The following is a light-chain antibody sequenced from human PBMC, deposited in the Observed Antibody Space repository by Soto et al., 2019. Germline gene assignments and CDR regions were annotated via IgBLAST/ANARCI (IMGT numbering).Light chain of an antibody. CDR2: DAS. V-gene: IGKV3-11*01. Sequence: EIVLTQSPATLSLSPGERATLSCRASQSVSNSLAWYQQKPGQAPRLLIYDASNRAAGIPARFSGSGSGTDFTLTIDSLEPEDFAVYYCQQRSIWPRTFGQGTKVEIK. CDR3: QQRSIWPRT. CDR1: QSVSNS. J-gene: IGKJ1*01.